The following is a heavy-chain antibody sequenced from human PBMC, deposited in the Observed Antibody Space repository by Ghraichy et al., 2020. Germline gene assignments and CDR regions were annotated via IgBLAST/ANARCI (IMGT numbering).Heavy chain of an antibody. CDR2: IYSGGRT. CDR1: EFTVSSKY. J-gene: IGHJ4*02. V-gene: IGHV3-53*01. CDR3: ATQSPPYTFTSSLHY. Sequence: GGSLRLSCAASEFTVSSKYMSWVRQAPGKGLEWVSIIYSGGRTYYADSVKGRFTISRDNSNNTLYLQMNSLRAEDTAVYYCATQSPPYTFTSSLHYWSQGTLVTVSS. D-gene: IGHD3-16*02.